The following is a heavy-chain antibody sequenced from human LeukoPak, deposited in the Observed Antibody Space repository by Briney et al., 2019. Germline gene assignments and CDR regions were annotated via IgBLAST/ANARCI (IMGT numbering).Heavy chain of an antibody. D-gene: IGHD5-18*01. CDR2: MNPNSGNT. CDR3: ARHLWIQPTYYYGMDV. CDR1: GYTFTSYD. V-gene: IGHV1-8*01. J-gene: IGHJ6*02. Sequence: AASVNVSCKASGYTFTSYDINWVRQATGQGLEWMGWMNPNSGNTGYAQKFQGRVTMTRNTSISTAYMELSSLRSEDTAVYYCARHLWIQPTYYYGMDVWGQGTTVTVSS.